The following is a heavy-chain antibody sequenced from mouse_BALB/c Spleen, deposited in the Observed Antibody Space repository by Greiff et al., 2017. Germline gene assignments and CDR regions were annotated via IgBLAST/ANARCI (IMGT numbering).Heavy chain of an antibody. CDR1: GYTFTSYY. V-gene: IGHV1S56*01. J-gene: IGHJ4*01. Sequence: VQLQQSGPELVKPGASVRISCKASGYTFTSYYIHWVKQRPGQGLEWIGWIYPGNVNTKYNEKFKGKATLTADKSSSTAYMQLSSLTSEDSAVYFCARCYGGNYAMDYWGQGTSVTVSS. CDR2: IYPGNVNT. CDR3: ARCYGGNYAMDY. D-gene: IGHD1-1*01.